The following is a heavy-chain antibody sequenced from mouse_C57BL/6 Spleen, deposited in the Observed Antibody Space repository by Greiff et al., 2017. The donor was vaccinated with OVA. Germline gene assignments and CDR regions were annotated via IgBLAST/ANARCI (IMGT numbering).Heavy chain of an antibody. V-gene: IGHV1-53*01. J-gene: IGHJ3*01. CDR2: LNPSNGGT. Sequence: QVQLQQSGTELVKPGASVKLSCTASGYTFTSYWMPWVKQRPGQGLEWIANLNPSNGGTYYNEKFKSKATLTVAKSSSTAYMQLSSLTSEDSAVYYCARGGYYDSFGPWGQGTLVTVAA. CDR1: GYTFTSYW. CDR3: ARGGYYDSFGP. D-gene: IGHD2-4*01.